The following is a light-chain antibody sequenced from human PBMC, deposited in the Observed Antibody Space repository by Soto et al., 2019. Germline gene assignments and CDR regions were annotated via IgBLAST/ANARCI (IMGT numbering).Light chain of an antibody. CDR1: QSVSGY. CDR3: QQRFKWPLT. J-gene: IGKJ4*01. CDR2: DAS. V-gene: IGKV3-11*01. Sequence: EIVLTQSPATLSLSPGERATLSCRASQSVSGYLTWYQQKPGQAPRLLIYDASNRATGIPARFSGSGSGTDFTLTISSLEPEDFAIYYCQQRFKWPLTFGGGTKVEIK.